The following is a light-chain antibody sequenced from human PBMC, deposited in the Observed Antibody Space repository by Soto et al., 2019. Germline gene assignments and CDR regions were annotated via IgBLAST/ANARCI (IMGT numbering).Light chain of an antibody. CDR3: QSYDSSLSGVV. CDR1: XXXXGAGYD. V-gene: IGLV1-40*01. Sequence: QSVLTQPPSVSGXPXXXXTXSCTXSXXXXGAGYDVHWYQQLPGTAPKLLIYGNSNRPSGVPDRFSGSKSGTSASLAITGLQAEDEADYYCQSYDSSLSGVVFGGGTQLTVL. CDR2: GNS. J-gene: IGLJ2*01.